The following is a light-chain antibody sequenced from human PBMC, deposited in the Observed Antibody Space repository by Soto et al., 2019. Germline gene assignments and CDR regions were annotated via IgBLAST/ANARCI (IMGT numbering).Light chain of an antibody. J-gene: IGKJ1*01. CDR3: QQSYSTPWT. V-gene: IGKV1-39*01. CDR1: QSISYY. Sequence: DIQMTQSPSSLSASLGDRVTITCRASQSISYYLNWYQQKQGRAPRLLIYSTSTLQSGVPSKFSGSASGTDFTLTISSLQPEDFATYYCQQSYSTPWTFGQGTKVEIK. CDR2: STS.